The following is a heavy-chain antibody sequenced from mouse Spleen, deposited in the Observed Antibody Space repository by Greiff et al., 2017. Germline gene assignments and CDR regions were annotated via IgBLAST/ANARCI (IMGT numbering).Heavy chain of an antibody. Sequence: EVHLVESGGGLVKPGGSLKLSCAASGFTFSSYAMSWVRQTPEKRLEWVATISSGGSYTYYPDSVKGRFTISRDNAKNTLYLQMSSLRSEDTAMYYCARDPAMDYWGQGTSVTVSS. J-gene: IGHJ4*01. CDR2: ISSGGSYT. CDR3: ARDPAMDY. V-gene: IGHV5-9-3*01. CDR1: GFTFSSYA.